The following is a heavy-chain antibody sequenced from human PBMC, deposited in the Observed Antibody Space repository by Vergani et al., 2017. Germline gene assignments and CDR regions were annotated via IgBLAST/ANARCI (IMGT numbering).Heavy chain of an antibody. D-gene: IGHD6-19*01. CDR3: AREQWLPIDYFDY. CDR2: INPSGGT. J-gene: IGHJ4*02. Sequence: QVQLVQSGAEVKKPGASVKVSCKASGYTFTSYYMHWVRQAPGQGLEWMGIINPSGGTNYAQKLQGRVTMTTDTSTSTAYMELRSLRSDDTAVYYCAREQWLPIDYFDYWGQGTLVTVSS. CDR1: GYTFTSYY. V-gene: IGHV1-46*01.